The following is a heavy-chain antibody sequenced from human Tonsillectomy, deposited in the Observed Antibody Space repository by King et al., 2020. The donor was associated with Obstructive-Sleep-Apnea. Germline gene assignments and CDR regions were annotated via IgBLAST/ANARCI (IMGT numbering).Heavy chain of an antibody. D-gene: IGHD3-22*01. J-gene: IGHJ3*02. CDR3: TRGTYSSGRCDVLDI. CDR2: ISDDGNSR. Sequence: VQLVESEGGVVQPGRSLRLSCAASGITFSRSVMHWVRQAPGMGLEWVSAISDDGNSRYYADSVKGRFTISRDNAKNTLYLQVDSLSAEDTATYYCTRGTYSSGRCDVLDIWGQGTMVTVSS. V-gene: IGHV3-30*04. CDR1: GITFSRSV.